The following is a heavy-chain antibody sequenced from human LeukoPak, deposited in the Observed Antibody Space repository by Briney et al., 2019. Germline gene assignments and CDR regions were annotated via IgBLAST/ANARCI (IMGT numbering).Heavy chain of an antibody. J-gene: IGHJ6*03. CDR1: GSSFTSYW. CDR3: ARRVWSGYSYYMDV. D-gene: IGHD3-3*01. CDR2: IYPGDSDT. Sequence: GESLQISCKGSGSSFTSYWIGWVRQVPGKGLEGMGIIYPGDSDTRYSPSFQGQVTMSADKSITTAYLQWSSLKASDTAMYYCARRVWSGYSYYMDVWGKGTTVTVSS. V-gene: IGHV5-51*01.